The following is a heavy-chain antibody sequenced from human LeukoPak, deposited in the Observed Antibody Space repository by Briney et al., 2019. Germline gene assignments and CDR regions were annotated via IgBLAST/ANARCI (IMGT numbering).Heavy chain of an antibody. D-gene: IGHD5-18*01. CDR1: GFTFSSYG. CDR3: ATYGRPIQIWRVQYLEH. V-gene: IGHV3-30*02. Sequence: PGGSLRLSCAASGFTFSSYGMHWVRQAPGKGLEWVAFIRYDGSNKYYADSVKGRFTISRDNSKNTLYLEINSLRAEDTAVYYCATYGRPIQIWRVQYLEHWGQGTLVTVSS. CDR2: IRYDGSNK. J-gene: IGHJ4*02.